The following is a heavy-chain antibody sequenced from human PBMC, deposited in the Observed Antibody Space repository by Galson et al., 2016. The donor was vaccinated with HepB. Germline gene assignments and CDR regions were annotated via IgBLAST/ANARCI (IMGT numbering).Heavy chain of an antibody. Sequence: SLRLSCAASGFTFNNHAMNWVRQAPGKGLEWVANIKQDGSEKYYVDSVKGRFTISRDNAQNSLYLQMNNLRAEDAAVYYCARELATDAFDIWGQGTMVTVSS. J-gene: IGHJ3*02. V-gene: IGHV3-7*03. CDR3: ARELATDAFDI. CDR1: GFTFNNHA. D-gene: IGHD5-12*01. CDR2: IKQDGSEK.